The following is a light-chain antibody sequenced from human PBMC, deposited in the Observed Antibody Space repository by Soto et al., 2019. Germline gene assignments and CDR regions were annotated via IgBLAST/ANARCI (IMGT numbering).Light chain of an antibody. CDR3: QQANSFLSNT. CDR1: QGISIW. J-gene: IGKJ5*01. Sequence: IQMTQSPSSVSATVGDRVTITCRASQGISIWLAWYQQKPGKAPKLLIYAASSLQSGVPSRFSGSGSGTDFTLTISSLQPEDFATYYCQQANSFLSNTFGQRTLPEVK. CDR2: AAS. V-gene: IGKV1-12*01.